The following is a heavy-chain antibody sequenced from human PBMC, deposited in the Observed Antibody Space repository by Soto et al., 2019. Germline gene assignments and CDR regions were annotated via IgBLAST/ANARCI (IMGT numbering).Heavy chain of an antibody. J-gene: IGHJ5*02. D-gene: IGHD2-2*01. CDR2: VRYSANK. V-gene: IGHV4-39*01. Sequence: QLQLQESGPGLVKPSETLSLTCTVSGGSIGSSDYYWGWIRQPPGNGLEWIGSVRYSANKYYRPSLKSRVTISVDTSNDQLSLRLTSVTAADTAMYFYVSRKREDNCSSNSCYVTAWGQGTLVTVSS. CDR1: GGSIGSSDYY. CDR3: VSRKREDNCSSNSCYVTA.